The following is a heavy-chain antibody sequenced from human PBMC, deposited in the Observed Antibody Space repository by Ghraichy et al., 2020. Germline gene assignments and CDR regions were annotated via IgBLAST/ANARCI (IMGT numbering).Heavy chain of an antibody. CDR3: ARDSGYSSSWYRAGYYGMDV. J-gene: IGHJ6*02. D-gene: IGHD6-13*01. V-gene: IGHV3-30*04. Sequence: GGSLRLSCAASGFTFSSYAMHWVRQAPGKGLEWVAVISYDGSNKYYADSVKGRFTISRDNSKNTLYLQMNSLRAEDTAVYYCARDSGYSSSWYRAGYYGMDVWGQGTTVTVSS. CDR2: ISYDGSNK. CDR1: GFTFSSYA.